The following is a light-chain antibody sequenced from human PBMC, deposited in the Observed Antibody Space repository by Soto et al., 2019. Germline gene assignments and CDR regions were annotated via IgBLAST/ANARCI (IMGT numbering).Light chain of an antibody. CDR1: QDINSW. J-gene: IGKJ1*01. V-gene: IGKV1-12*01. Sequence: DIQMTQSPSSVSASVGDRVTITCRASQDINSWLTWYQQKPGKAPKVLIYIASRLQSGVPSRFSGRGSGTDFSLTISNLQPEDFATYFCQQSYSTPWTFGQGTKVDIK. CDR2: IAS. CDR3: QQSYSTPWT.